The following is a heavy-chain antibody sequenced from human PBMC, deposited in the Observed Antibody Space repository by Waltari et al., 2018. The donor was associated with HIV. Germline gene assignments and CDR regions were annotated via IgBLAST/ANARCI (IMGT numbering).Heavy chain of an antibody. D-gene: IGHD1-26*01. Sequence: QLQLQESGPGLVKPSEPLSLTCTSPGDSISNRNYFWGWIRQPPGKGLEWIGSIYYSGSTDYNPSLKSRVTISVDTSKNQFSLKVNSVTAADTAVYYCARHALRVGAAYWSFDLWGRGTLVTVSS. V-gene: IGHV4-39*01. CDR3: ARHALRVGAAYWSFDL. CDR2: IYYSGST. J-gene: IGHJ2*01. CDR1: GDSISNRNYF.